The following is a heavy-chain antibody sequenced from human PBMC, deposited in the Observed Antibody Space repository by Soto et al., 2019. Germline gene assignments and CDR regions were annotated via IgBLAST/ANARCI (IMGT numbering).Heavy chain of an antibody. J-gene: IGHJ4*02. Sequence: SETLSLTCTVSGGYIGSYYWNWIRQSPGKGLEWIGYIYYSGSTNSNPSLKSRVTISVDTSKNQFSLKLSSVTAADTAVYYCANYPTTVTSDYWGQGTLVTVSS. CDR1: GGYIGSYY. V-gene: IGHV4-59*01. CDR2: IYYSGST. D-gene: IGHD4-17*01. CDR3: ANYPTTVTSDY.